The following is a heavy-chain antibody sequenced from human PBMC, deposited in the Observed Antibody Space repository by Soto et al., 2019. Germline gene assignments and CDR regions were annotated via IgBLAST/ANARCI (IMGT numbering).Heavy chain of an antibody. J-gene: IGHJ4*02. CDR1: GGSVSSNSYS. D-gene: IGHD5-12*01. Sequence: SETLSLTCTVSGGSVSSNSYSWGWIRQSPGKGLEWIGTIYSTDNTYYNPSLLSRVTISVDTSMNEFSLKLSSVTAADTAVYYCAAGGGLPRYYWGQGTLVTVSS. CDR3: AAGGGLPRYY. CDR2: IYSTDNT. V-gene: IGHV4-39*07.